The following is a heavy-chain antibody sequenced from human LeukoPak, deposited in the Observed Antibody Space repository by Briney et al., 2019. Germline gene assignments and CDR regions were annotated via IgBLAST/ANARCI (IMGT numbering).Heavy chain of an antibody. V-gene: IGHV4-59*01. D-gene: IGHD3-10*01. CDR2: IYYGGST. CDR3: ARSGSVDGAFDI. J-gene: IGHJ3*02. CDR1: GVTITSYY. Sequence: SETLSLTCAASGVTITSYYWTWIRQPPGKGLEWIAFIYYGGSTDSNPSLKSRVTISVDTSKNPFSLRLNTVTAEDTAVYYCARSGSVDGAFDIWGEGTMVTVSS.